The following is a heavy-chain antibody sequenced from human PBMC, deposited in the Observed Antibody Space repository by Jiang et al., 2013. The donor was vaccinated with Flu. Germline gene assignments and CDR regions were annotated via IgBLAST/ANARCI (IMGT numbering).Heavy chain of an antibody. Sequence: LLKPSETLSLTCAVSGYSISSGYYWGWIRQPPGKGLEWIGSIYHSGSTYYNPSLKSRVTISVDTSKNQFSLKLSSVTAADTAVYYCARADIVVVPAAMSVYFDYWGQGTLVTVSS. CDR3: ARADIVVVPAAMSVYFDY. CDR1: GYSISSGYY. J-gene: IGHJ4*02. CDR2: IYHSGST. V-gene: IGHV4-38-2*01. D-gene: IGHD2-2*01.